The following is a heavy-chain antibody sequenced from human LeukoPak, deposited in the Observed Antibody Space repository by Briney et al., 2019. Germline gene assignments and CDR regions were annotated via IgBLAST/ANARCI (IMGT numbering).Heavy chain of an antibody. V-gene: IGHV5-51*01. D-gene: IGHD6-6*01. CDR2: IYPGDSDT. CDR1: GYTFTIYW. CDR3: ARLIVGSSSTGWFDP. J-gene: IGHJ5*02. Sequence: GESLKISCQSSGYTFTIYWIGWVRQMPGKGLQWMGVIYPGDSDTTYSPSFQGQVTISADKSISTAYLQWNSLKASDTAIYYCARLIVGSSSTGWFDPWGEGTLVTVST.